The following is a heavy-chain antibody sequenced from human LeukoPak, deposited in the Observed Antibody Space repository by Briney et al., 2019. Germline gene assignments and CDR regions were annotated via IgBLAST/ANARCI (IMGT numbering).Heavy chain of an antibody. V-gene: IGHV3-53*01. J-gene: IGHJ3*02. D-gene: IGHD5-24*01. Sequence: GGSLRLSCAASGFIVSSNYMSWVRQAPGKGLEWVSVLYSGGSTKYADSVKGRFTISRDNSKNTVYLEMSSLRAEDTAVYYCAREASRDGYNDAFDIWGQGTMVTVSS. CDR1: GFIVSSNY. CDR3: AREASRDGYNDAFDI. CDR2: LYSGGST.